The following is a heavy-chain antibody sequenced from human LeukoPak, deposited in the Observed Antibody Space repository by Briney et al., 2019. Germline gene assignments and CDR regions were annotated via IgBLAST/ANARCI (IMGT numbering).Heavy chain of an antibody. Sequence: AASVKVSCKASGYTFINYYIHWVRQAPGQGLEWMGIINPSGGSTTYPQKFQGRVTMTRDMSTSTVYMDLSSLRSEDTAVYYCARGGYSSPRGWFDPWGQGTLVTVSS. V-gene: IGHV1-46*01. J-gene: IGHJ5*02. CDR2: INPSGGST. CDR1: GYTFINYY. CDR3: ARGGYSSPRGWFDP. D-gene: IGHD6-19*01.